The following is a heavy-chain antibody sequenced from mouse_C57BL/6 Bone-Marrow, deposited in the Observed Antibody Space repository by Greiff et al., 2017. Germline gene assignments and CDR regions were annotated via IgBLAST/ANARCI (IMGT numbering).Heavy chain of an antibody. CDR3: ARRGPYYSNYDAMYY. CDR2: IYPRSGNT. CDR1: GYTFTSYG. D-gene: IGHD2-5*01. V-gene: IGHV1-81*01. J-gene: IGHJ4*01. Sequence: VQLQQSGAELARPGASVKLSCKASGYTFTSYGISWVKQRTGQGLEWIGEIYPRSGNTYYNEKFKGKATLTADKFSSTAYMELRSLTSEDSAVYFCARRGPYYSNYDAMYYWGQETSVTVSS.